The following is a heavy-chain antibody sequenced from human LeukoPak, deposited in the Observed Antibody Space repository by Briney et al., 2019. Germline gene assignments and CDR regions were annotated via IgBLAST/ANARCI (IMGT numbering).Heavy chain of an antibody. CDR2: MNPNSGNT. D-gene: IGHD6-13*01. CDR3: ARGLNIAAAGSY. J-gene: IGHJ4*02. V-gene: IGHV1-2*02. CDR1: GYTFTGYY. Sequence: ASVKVSCKASGYTFTGYYMHWVRQATGQGLEWMGWMNPNSGNTGYAQKFQGRVTMTRDTSISTAYMELSRLRSDDTAVYYCARGLNIAAAGSYWGQGTLVTVSS.